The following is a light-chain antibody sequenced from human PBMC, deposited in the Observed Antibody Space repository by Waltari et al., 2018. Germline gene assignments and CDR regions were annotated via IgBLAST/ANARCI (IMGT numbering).Light chain of an antibody. Sequence: QSALTQPASVSGSPGQSIPISCTETSSDVGNYTFFSWFQQHPGKAPQLIIHDVNKRPSGVSNRFSGSKSANTAYLTISGLQAEDEADYYCSSYTSITTVVFGGGTKLTVL. CDR2: DVN. J-gene: IGLJ2*01. V-gene: IGLV2-14*03. CDR3: SSYTSITTVV. CDR1: SSDVGNYTF.